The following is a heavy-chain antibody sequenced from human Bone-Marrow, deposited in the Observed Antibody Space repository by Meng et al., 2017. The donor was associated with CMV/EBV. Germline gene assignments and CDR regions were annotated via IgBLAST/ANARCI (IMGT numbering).Heavy chain of an antibody. V-gene: IGHV4-4*07. CDR3: ARDSPLYGSGTEFHFDS. CDR1: GVSSSSYY. Sequence: SGVSSSSYYWRWIRQPAGQGLEWIGRIYIIGSTNYNPSLISRVTMSVDTSKNQVSLKLSSVTAADTAVYYCARDSPLYGSGTEFHFDSWGQGTLVTVSS. D-gene: IGHD3-10*01. J-gene: IGHJ4*02. CDR2: IYIIGST.